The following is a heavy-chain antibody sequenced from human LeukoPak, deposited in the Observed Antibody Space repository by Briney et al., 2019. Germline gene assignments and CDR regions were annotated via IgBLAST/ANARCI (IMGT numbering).Heavy chain of an antibody. Sequence: ASVKVSCKASGYTFTSYGISWVRQAPGQGLEWMGWISAYNGNTNYAQKLQGRVTMTTDTSTSTAYMELRSLRSDDTAVYYCARRGDYGDLHDAFDIWGQGTMVTVSS. CDR2: ISAYNGNT. D-gene: IGHD4-17*01. V-gene: IGHV1-18*01. CDR1: GYTFTSYG. CDR3: ARRGDYGDLHDAFDI. J-gene: IGHJ3*02.